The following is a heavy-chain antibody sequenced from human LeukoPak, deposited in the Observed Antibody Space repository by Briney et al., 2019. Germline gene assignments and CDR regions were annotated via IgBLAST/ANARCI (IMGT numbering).Heavy chain of an antibody. CDR2: IHTSGST. Sequence: SETLSLTCTVSGGSMSTDTYYWSWIRQPAGKGLEWIGRIHTSGSTNYNPSLRSRVTMSVDTSKNQFSLKLSSVTAADTAVYYCARGKVVAGTPGQNSWDYWGQGTLVTVSS. D-gene: IGHD6-19*01. CDR3: ARGKVVAGTPGQNSWDY. V-gene: IGHV4-61*02. CDR1: GGSMSTDTYY. J-gene: IGHJ4*02.